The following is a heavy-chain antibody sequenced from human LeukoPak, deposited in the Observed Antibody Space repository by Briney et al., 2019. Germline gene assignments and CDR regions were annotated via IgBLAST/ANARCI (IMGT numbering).Heavy chain of an antibody. V-gene: IGHV3-33*08. J-gene: IGHJ4*02. D-gene: IGHD3-22*01. CDR3: ARDLGSYYDSSGYGAAGFDY. Sequence: PGGSLRLSCAASGFTFSSYAMHWVRQAPGKGLEWVAVIWYDGSNKYYADSVKGRFTISRDNSKNTLYLQMNSLRAEDTAVYYCARDLGSYYDSSGYGAAGFDYWGQGTLVTVSS. CDR2: IWYDGSNK. CDR1: GFTFSSYA.